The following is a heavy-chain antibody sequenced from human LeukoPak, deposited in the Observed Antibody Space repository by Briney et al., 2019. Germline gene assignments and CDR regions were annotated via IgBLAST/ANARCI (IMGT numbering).Heavy chain of an antibody. V-gene: IGHV4-34*01. CDR1: GGSFSGYY. CDR2: INHSGST. Sequence: SETLSLTCAVYGGSFSGYYWSWIRQPPGKGLEWIGEINHSGSTNYNPSLKSRVTISVDTSKNQFSLKLSSVTAADTAVYHCARGYGSGTDYWGQGTLVTVSS. CDR3: ARGYGSGTDY. D-gene: IGHD3-10*01. J-gene: IGHJ4*02.